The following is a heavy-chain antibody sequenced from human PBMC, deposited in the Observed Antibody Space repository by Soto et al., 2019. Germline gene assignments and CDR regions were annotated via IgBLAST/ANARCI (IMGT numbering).Heavy chain of an antibody. J-gene: IGHJ4*02. CDR1: GFTFSRYW. V-gene: IGHV3-7*01. D-gene: IGHD1-1*01. CDR2: IKQDGTEK. CDR3: ERVWNDGRIDY. Sequence: PGGSLRLSCAASGFTFSRYWMNWVRQAPGKGLEWVANIKQDGTEKNYVDSVRGRFTISRDNAKNSLYLQMDSLRAEDTAVYYCERVWNDGRIDYWGQXT.